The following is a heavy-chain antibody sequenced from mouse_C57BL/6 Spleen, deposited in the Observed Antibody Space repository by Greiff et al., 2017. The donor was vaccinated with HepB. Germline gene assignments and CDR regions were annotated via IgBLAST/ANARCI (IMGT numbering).Heavy chain of an antibody. Sequence: EVQLQESGPGLVKPSQSLSLTCSVTGYSITSGYYWNWIRQFPVNKLEWMGYISYDGSNNYNPSLKNRISITRDTSKNQFFLKLNSVTTEDTATYYCASPDYYGSSYGYFDVWGTGTTVTVSS. V-gene: IGHV3-6*01. D-gene: IGHD1-1*01. CDR1: GYSITSGYY. CDR2: ISYDGSN. J-gene: IGHJ1*03. CDR3: ASPDYYGSSYGYFDV.